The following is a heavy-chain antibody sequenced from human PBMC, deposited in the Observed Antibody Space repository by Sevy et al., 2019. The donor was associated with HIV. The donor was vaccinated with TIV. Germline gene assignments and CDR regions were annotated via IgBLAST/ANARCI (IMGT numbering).Heavy chain of an antibody. CDR2: VYYTGGT. Sequence: SETLSLTCTVSGGSINSDHWNWIRQPPGKVLEWIGYVYYTGGTNYSPSLKNRVTISVDRTKNQFSLKLTSVTAADTAVYYCARRNDFDIWGQGTMVTVSS. CDR3: ARRNDFDI. CDR1: GGSINSDH. J-gene: IGHJ3*02. V-gene: IGHV4-59*08.